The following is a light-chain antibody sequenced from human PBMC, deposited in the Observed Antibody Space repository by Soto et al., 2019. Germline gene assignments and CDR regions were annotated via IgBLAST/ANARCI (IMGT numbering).Light chain of an antibody. CDR1: QRVSRN. V-gene: IGKV3-15*01. Sequence: EIVMTQSPATLSVSPWEIATLSCRASQRVSRNLAWYQQKPGQAPRLLIYDASTRATGIPDRFSGSGSETEFTLTISSLQSEDYAIYYCQQYNNWPPWTFGQGTKVDIK. J-gene: IGKJ1*01. CDR3: QQYNNWPPWT. CDR2: DAS.